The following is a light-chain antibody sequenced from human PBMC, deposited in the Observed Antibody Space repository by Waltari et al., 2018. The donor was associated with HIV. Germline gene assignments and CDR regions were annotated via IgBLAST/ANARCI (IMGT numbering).Light chain of an antibody. CDR2: EDN. Sequence: QSALTQPASVSGSPGQSIPISCTGTSSDTGNYNLVSWYQLYQGKAPKLIIYEDNKRPSGVSNRFSGSKSADTASLTISGLQAEDEADYYCCAYAGGLEFGGGTKLTVL. CDR1: SSDTGNYNL. V-gene: IGLV2-23*01. CDR3: CAYAGGLE. J-gene: IGLJ2*01.